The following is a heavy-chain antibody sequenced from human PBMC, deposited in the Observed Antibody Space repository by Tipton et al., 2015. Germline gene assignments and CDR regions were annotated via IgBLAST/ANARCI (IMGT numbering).Heavy chain of an antibody. D-gene: IGHD1-1*01. CDR3: ARVARWNDGGGFDY. J-gene: IGHJ4*02. CDR1: AFNFNTYW. Sequence: SLRLSCAASAFNFNTYWMTWVRQAPGKGLEWVANIDEAGNQKYYVASVKGRFTISRDNANNSLYLQMNYLRPDDTAVYYCARVARWNDGGGFDYWGQGTLVTVSS. V-gene: IGHV3-7*01. CDR2: IDEAGNQK.